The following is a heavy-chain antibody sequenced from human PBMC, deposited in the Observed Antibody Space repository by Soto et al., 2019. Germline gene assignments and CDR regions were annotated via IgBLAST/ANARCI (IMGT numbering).Heavy chain of an antibody. V-gene: IGHV2-5*02. Sequence: QITLKESGPPLVKPTQTLTLTCTFSGFSLSTSGVGVGWIRQPPGKALEWLALIYWDDDKRYSPSLKSRLTTTKDTSKPPVVLTMTHMDPFATATYYFAHTPRPYYYGRSGYSTFDYWGQGTLVTVSS. CDR1: GFSLSTSGVG. CDR3: AHTPRPYYYGRSGYSTFDY. D-gene: IGHD3-22*01. CDR2: IYWDDDK. J-gene: IGHJ4*02.